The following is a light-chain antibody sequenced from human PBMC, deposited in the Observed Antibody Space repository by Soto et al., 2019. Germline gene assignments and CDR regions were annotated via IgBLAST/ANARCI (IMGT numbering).Light chain of an antibody. CDR3: QQRNIWPPVT. Sequence: EVVLTQSPGTLSLSPGERVTLSCRASQTVTNDYLAWYQQKDGQAPRLLIYGAFNRATGIPARFSGSGSGTDFTLTISSLEPEDSAIYYCQQRNIWPPVTFGQGTRLEIK. J-gene: IGKJ5*01. CDR2: GAF. V-gene: IGKV3-11*01. CDR1: QTVTND.